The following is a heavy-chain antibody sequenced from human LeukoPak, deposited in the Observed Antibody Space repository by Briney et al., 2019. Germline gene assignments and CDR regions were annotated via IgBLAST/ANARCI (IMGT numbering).Heavy chain of an antibody. Sequence: PGGSLRLSCAASGFTFSGYGMTWVRQGPGKGLEWVSDISASGDGTYYADSVKGRFTLSRDNSKSTLYLQMNSLRAEDTAAYYCAQRQGHPFDNWGQGTLVTVSS. CDR1: GFTFSGYG. CDR2: ISASGDGT. V-gene: IGHV3-23*01. CDR3: AQRQGHPFDN. J-gene: IGHJ4*02.